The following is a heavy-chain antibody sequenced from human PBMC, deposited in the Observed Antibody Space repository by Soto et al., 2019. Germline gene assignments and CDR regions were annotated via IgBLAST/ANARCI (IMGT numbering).Heavy chain of an antibody. CDR1: GYTFTSYG. V-gene: IGHV1-18*01. Sequence: QVQLVQSGAEVKKPGASVKVSCKASGYTFTSYGISWVRQAPGQGLEWMGWISAYNGNTNYAQKHQGRVTMTTDTSTSTAYMELRSLRSDDTAVYYCASSPRGSGSYGWFDPWGQGTLVTVSS. D-gene: IGHD3-10*01. J-gene: IGHJ5*02. CDR3: ASSPRGSGSYGWFDP. CDR2: ISAYNGNT.